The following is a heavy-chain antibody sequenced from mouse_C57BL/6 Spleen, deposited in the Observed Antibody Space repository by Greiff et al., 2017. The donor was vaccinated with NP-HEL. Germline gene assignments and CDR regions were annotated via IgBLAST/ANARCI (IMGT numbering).Heavy chain of an antibody. CDR2: ISSGGDYI. CDR1: GFTFSSYA. CDR3: TRDREGVTTGYYYAMDY. Sequence: EVHLVESGEGLVKPGGSLKLSCAASGFTFSSYAMSWVRQTPEKRLEWVAYISSGGDYIYYADTVKGRFTISRDNARNTLYLQMSSLKSEDTAMYYCTRDREGVTTGYYYAMDYWGQGTSVTVSS. D-gene: IGHD2-2*01. J-gene: IGHJ4*01. V-gene: IGHV5-9-1*02.